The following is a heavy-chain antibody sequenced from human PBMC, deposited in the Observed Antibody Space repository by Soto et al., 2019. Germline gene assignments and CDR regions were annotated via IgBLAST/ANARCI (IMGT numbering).Heavy chain of an antibody. V-gene: IGHV4-39*01. CDR3: ARPLMTTVTSFDY. D-gene: IGHD4-17*01. CDR1: GGSISSSSYY. J-gene: IGHJ4*02. Sequence: SETLSLTCTVSGGSISSSSYYWGWIRQPPGKGLEWIGSIYYSGSTYYNPSLKSRVTISVDTSKNQFSLKLSSVTAADTAVYYCARPLMTTVTSFDYWGQGTLVTVSS. CDR2: IYYSGST.